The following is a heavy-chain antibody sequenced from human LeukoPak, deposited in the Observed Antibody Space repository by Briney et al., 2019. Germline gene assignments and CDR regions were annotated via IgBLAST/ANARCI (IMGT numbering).Heavy chain of an antibody. J-gene: IGHJ4*02. V-gene: IGHV3-23*01. CDR1: GFTFSSYA. CDR3: AKPRSGSFDFDY. D-gene: IGHD1-26*01. Sequence: GGSLRLSCAASGFTFSSYAMSWVRQAPGKGLEWVSSISGSGGSTYYADSVKGRFTISRDNSKNTLYLQMNSLRAEDTAVYYYAKPRSGSFDFDYWGQGTLVTVSS. CDR2: ISGSGGST.